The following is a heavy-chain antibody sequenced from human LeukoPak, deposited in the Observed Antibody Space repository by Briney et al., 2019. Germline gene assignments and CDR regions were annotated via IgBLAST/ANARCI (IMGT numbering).Heavy chain of an antibody. J-gene: IGHJ4*02. Sequence: GGSLRLSCRASGFTFTTYSMNWLRQAPGKGLEWVSVIRAEGDPTYYADSVKGRFTISRDNSKNTLYLQLDSLRPEDMAIYYCAKSPGQIQLDYFDYWGQGTLVTVSS. CDR2: IRAEGDPT. V-gene: IGHV3-23*01. D-gene: IGHD1-1*01. CDR1: GFTFTTYS. CDR3: AKSPGQIQLDYFDY.